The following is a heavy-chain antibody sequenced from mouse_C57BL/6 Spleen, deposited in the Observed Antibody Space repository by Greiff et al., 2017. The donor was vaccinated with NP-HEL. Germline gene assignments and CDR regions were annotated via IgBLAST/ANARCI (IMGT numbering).Heavy chain of an antibody. V-gene: IGHV5-4*01. CDR2: ISDGGGYT. CDR1: GFTFSSYA. Sequence: EVQGVESGGGLVKPGGSLKLSCAASGFTFSSYAMSWVRQTPEKRLEWVATISDGGGYTYYPDKVKGRVTISGDNAKNNLYLHIIHLKSENTTKYYCASYRDGSSFYYAMDYWGQGTSVTVSS. D-gene: IGHD1-1*01. CDR3: ASYRDGSSFYYAMDY. J-gene: IGHJ4*01.